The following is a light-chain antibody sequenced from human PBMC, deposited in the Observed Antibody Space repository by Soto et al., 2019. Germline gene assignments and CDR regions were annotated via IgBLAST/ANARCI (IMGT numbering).Light chain of an antibody. Sequence: DIQMTQSPSTLPASVGDRVTITCRAIQSINRWLAWYQQRPGTAPKLLIYKASTLESGVPSRFSGIGSGTEFTLPISSLQPYYFATYYCQQYDRYSPLTFGGGTKVEV. CDR2: KAS. CDR1: QSINRW. J-gene: IGKJ4*01. CDR3: QQYDRYSPLT. V-gene: IGKV1-5*03.